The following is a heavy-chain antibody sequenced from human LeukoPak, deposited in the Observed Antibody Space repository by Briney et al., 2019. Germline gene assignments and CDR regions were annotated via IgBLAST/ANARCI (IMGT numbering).Heavy chain of an antibody. J-gene: IGHJ4*02. D-gene: IGHD5-24*01. CDR2: IRSKANNYAT. CDR1: GFTFSGSA. Sequence: GGSLRLSCAASGFTFSGSAMPWVRQASGKGLEWVGRIRSKANNYATAYATSVKGRFTISRDDSENTAYLQMSSLKTEDTAVYYCTRQLEMATNDFDYWGQGTLVTVSS. CDR3: TRQLEMATNDFDY. V-gene: IGHV3-73*01.